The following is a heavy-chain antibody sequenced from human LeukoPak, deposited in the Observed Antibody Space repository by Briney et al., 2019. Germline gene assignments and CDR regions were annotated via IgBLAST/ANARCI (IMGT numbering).Heavy chain of an antibody. CDR2: IYHSGST. CDR1: GYSISSGYY. V-gene: IGHV4-38-2*02. CDR3: AKGSPVSEDY. J-gene: IGHJ4*02. Sequence: SETLSLTCTVSGYSISSGYYWGWIRQPPGKGLEWIGSIYHSGSTYYNPSLKSRVTISVDTSKNQFSLKLSSVTAADTAVYYCAKGSPVSEDYWGQGILVTVSS. D-gene: IGHD3-10*01.